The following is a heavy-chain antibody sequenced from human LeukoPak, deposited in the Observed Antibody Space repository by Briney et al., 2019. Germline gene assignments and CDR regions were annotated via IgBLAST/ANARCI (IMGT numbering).Heavy chain of an antibody. CDR1: GYTSTSYG. V-gene: IGHV1-18*01. CDR2: ISAYNGNT. Sequence: ASVKVSCKASGYTSTSYGISWVRQAPGQGLEWMGWISAYNGNTNYAQKLQGRVTMTTDTSTSTAYMELRSLRSDDTAVYYCARVTMIVVVITGDWYFDLWGRGTLVTVSS. CDR3: ARVTMIVVVITGDWYFDL. J-gene: IGHJ2*01. D-gene: IGHD3-22*01.